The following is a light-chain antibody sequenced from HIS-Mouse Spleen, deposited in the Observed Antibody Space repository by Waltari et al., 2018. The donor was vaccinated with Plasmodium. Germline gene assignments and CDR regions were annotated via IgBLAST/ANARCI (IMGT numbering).Light chain of an antibody. CDR2: EDR. V-gene: IGLV3-10*01. J-gene: IGLJ3*02. Sequence: SYELTQPPSVSVSPGQTARITCSGDALPKKYAYWYQQKSGQAPVLVIYEDRKRPRGLPERFSGSSSGTMATLTISGAQVEDEADYYCYSTDSSGNHRGVFGGGTKLTVL. CDR1: ALPKKY. CDR3: YSTDSSGNHRGV.